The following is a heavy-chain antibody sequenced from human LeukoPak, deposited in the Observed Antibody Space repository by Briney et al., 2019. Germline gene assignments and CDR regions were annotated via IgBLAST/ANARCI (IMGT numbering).Heavy chain of an antibody. Sequence: GGSLRLSCAASGFTFSAHGMHWVRQAPGKGLEWVALISPGGTDKFYTDSVKGRFTISRDNSKNTLYLQMSSLRAEDTAVYYCAKRPASGSYVGAFDIWGQGTMVTVSS. CDR2: ISPGGTDK. CDR1: GFTFSAHG. V-gene: IGHV3-30*18. J-gene: IGHJ3*02. CDR3: AKRPASGSYVGAFDI. D-gene: IGHD3-10*01.